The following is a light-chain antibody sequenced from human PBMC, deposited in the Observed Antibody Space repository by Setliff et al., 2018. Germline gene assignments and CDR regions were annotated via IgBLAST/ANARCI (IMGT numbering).Light chain of an antibody. V-gene: IGLV2-14*03. CDR1: SSDVGGYNS. CDR3: QTLDDDVGGPV. CDR2: DVS. Sequence: QSVLTQPASVSASPGQSITISCTGTSSDVGGYNSVSWYQQHPGKGPRLMIYDVSKQPSGVSDRFSGSKSGNTASLTISGLQADDEGDYFCQTLDDDVGGPVFGEGTKVTVL. J-gene: IGLJ2*01.